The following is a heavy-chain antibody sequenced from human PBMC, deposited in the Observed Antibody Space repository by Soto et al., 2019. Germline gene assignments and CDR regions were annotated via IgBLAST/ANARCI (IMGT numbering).Heavy chain of an antibody. CDR3: ATSEGFIHKFDY. J-gene: IGHJ4*02. V-gene: IGHV1-24*01. D-gene: IGHD3-16*01. CDR1: GYTLTELS. CDR2: FEPEDGET. Sequence: QVQLVQSGAEVKKPGASAKVSCKVSGYTLTELSMHWVRQAPGKGREWMGGFEPEDGETIYAQKFQGRVTMTEDTSTDTAYMELSSLRSEDTAVYYCATSEGFIHKFDYWGQGTLVTVSS.